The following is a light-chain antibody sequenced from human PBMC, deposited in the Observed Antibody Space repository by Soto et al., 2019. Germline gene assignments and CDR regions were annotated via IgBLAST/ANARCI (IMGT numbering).Light chain of an antibody. CDR3: CSYAGSSTWV. J-gene: IGLJ3*02. CDR1: SSDVGSYNL. V-gene: IGLV2-23*02. Sequence: QSALTQPASVSGSPGQSITISCTGTSSDVGSYNLVSWYQQHPGKAPKLMIYEVSTRPSGVSNLFSGSKSGNTASLTISGLQAEDEDYYDCCSYAGSSTWVFGGGTKLTVL. CDR2: EVS.